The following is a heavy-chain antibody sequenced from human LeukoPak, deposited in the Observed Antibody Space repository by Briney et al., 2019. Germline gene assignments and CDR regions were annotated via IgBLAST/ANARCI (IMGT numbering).Heavy chain of an antibody. D-gene: IGHD5-12*01. CDR3: AKLNSGYDSEFDY. CDR1: GFTFSSYG. V-gene: IGHV3-30*18. Sequence: GRSLRLSCAASGFTFSSYGMHWVRQAPGKGLEWVAVISYDGSNKYYADSVKGRFTISRDNPKNTLYLQMNSLRAEDTAVYYCAKLNSGYDSEFDYWGQGTLVTVSS. CDR2: ISYDGSNK. J-gene: IGHJ4*02.